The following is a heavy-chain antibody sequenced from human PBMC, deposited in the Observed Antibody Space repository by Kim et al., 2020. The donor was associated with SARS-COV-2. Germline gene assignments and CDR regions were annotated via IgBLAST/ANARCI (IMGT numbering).Heavy chain of an antibody. CDR2: IYYSGST. V-gene: IGHV4-39*01. CDR1: GDSISSGSYY. CDR3: ARHIGESSRRFDP. J-gene: IGHJ5*02. Sequence: SETLSLTCIVSGDSISSGSYYWGWIRQPPGKGLEWIGSIYYSGSTYYNPSLKTRVTISVDTSKNQFSLRLSSVTAADTAVYYCARHIGESSRRFDPWGQGTLVTGSS. D-gene: IGHD1-26*01.